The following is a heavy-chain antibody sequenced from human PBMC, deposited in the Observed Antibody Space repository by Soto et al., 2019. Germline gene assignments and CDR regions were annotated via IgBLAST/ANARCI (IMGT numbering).Heavy chain of an antibody. J-gene: IGHJ4*02. Sequence: LGGSLRLSCAASGFTFISYAMSWVRQAPGKGLEWVSAISGSGGSTYYADSVKGRFTISRDNSKNTLYLQMNSLRAEDTAVYYCAKLSSILIPWFDYWGQGTLVTVSS. D-gene: IGHD3-10*01. CDR3: AKLSSILIPWFDY. CDR1: GFTFISYA. CDR2: ISGSGGST. V-gene: IGHV3-23*01.